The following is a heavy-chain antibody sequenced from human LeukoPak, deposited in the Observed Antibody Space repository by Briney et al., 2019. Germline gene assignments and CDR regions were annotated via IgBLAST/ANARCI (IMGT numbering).Heavy chain of an antibody. CDR1: GFTFSTYK. D-gene: IGHD4-11*01. V-gene: IGHV3-48*03. CDR2: ISSSGSTV. J-gene: IGHJ4*02. CDR3: AGGMTTGTVDS. Sequence: GGSLRLSCTASGFTFSTYKMNWVRQAPGKGLEWVSYISSSGSTVYYADSVKGRFTISRDSAKNSLYLQMNSLRAEDTAVYYCAGGMTTGTVDSWGQGTLVTVSS.